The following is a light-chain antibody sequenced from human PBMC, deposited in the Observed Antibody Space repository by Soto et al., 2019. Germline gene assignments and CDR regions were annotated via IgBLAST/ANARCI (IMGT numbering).Light chain of an antibody. CDR1: QSVSSN. Sequence: EIVMTPSPATLSVSPGERATLSCRASQSVSSNLAWNQQKPGPTTKLLIYVASTRATSITARFSGSGSGTEFTLTISSLHSEDFVVYYWQQYNVWPLTFGGGTKVEFK. CDR2: VAS. J-gene: IGKJ4*01. CDR3: QQYNVWPLT. V-gene: IGKV3-15*01.